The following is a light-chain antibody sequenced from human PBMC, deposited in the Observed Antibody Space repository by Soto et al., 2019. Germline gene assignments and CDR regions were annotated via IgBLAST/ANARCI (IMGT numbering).Light chain of an antibody. V-gene: IGLV7-46*01. Sequence: QSAVTQEPSLTVSPGGTVTLTCGSSTGAVTSGHYPYWFQQKPGQAPRTLIYDTSNKHSWTPARFSGSLLGGEAALTLSGAQPEDEAEYYCLLFYSDVRGVFGGGTKLTVL. CDR1: TGAVTSGHY. J-gene: IGLJ2*01. CDR2: DTS. CDR3: LLFYSDVRGV.